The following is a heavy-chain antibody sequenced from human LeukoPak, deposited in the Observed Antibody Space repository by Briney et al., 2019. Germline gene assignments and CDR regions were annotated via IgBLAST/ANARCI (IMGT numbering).Heavy chain of an antibody. CDR2: IYYTGST. V-gene: IGHV4-39*01. CDR1: GGSINNSSSDY. CDR3: ARHLEYTTSGKAFDV. J-gene: IGHJ3*01. Sequence: SETLSLTCTVSGGSINNSSSDYWAWIRQPQGKGLEWIGNIYYTGSTYYTSSLKSRVTMSVDTSKNVFSLTLKSLTSADTAVYYCARHLEYTTSGKAFDVWGQGTLVSVSS. D-gene: IGHD3-3*01.